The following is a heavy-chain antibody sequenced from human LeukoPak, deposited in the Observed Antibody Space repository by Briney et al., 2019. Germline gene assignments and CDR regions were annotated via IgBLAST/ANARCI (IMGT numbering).Heavy chain of an antibody. CDR2: ISYDGSNK. D-gene: IGHD2-2*01. J-gene: IGHJ6*04. Sequence: GGSLRLSCAASGFTFSSYAMHWVRQAPGKGLEWVAGISYDGSNKYYADSVKGRFTISRDNSKNTLYLQMNSLRAEDTAVYYCARDSATQPRDIVVVPAAMHYYYYYGMDVWGKGTTVTVSS. CDR1: GFTFSSYA. CDR3: ARDSATQPRDIVVVPAAMHYYYYYGMDV. V-gene: IGHV3-30*04.